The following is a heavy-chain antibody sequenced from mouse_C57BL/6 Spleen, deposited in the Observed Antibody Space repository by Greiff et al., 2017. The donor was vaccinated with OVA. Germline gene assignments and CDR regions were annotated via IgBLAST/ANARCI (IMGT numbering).Heavy chain of an antibody. J-gene: IGHJ4*01. D-gene: IGHD1-1*01. Sequence: VQLKESGAELMKPGASVKMSCKASGYTFTDYNMHWVKQSHGKSLEWIGYINPNNGGTSYNQKFKGKATLTVNKSSSTAYMELRSLTSEDSAVYYCARIYGYEAMDYWGQGTSVTVSS. CDR2: INPNNGGT. CDR3: ARIYGYEAMDY. V-gene: IGHV1-22*01. CDR1: GYTFTDYN.